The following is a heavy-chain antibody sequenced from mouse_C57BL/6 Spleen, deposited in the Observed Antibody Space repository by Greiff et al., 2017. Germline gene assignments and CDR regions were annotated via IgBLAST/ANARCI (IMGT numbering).Heavy chain of an antibody. Sequence: EVKLMESGAGLVKPGGSLKLSCAASGFTFSSYAMSWVRQTPEKRLEWVAYISSGGDYIYYADTVKGRFTISRDNARNTLYLQMSSLKSEDTAMYYCTRVLNWDYFDYWGQGTTLTVSS. CDR2: ISSGGDYI. CDR3: TRVLNWDYFDY. D-gene: IGHD4-1*02. CDR1: GFTFSSYA. J-gene: IGHJ2*01. V-gene: IGHV5-9-1*02.